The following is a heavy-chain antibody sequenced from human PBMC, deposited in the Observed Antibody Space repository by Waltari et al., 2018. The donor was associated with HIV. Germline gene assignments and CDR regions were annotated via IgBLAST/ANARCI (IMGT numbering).Heavy chain of an antibody. J-gene: IGHJ3*02. CDR2: SYYSGRT. V-gene: IGHV4-59*01. D-gene: IGHD3-16*01. CDR3: ARLSGGSAFEI. Sequence: SWIRQPPGKGLEWIGYSYYSGRTNYNPTHKSRVTISVDTAKNQCSVNLCSLTAADTAVYYCARLSGGSAFEIWGQGTMVTVSS.